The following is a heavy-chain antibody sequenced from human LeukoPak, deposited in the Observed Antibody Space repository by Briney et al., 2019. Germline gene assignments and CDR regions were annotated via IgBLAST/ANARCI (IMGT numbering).Heavy chain of an antibody. D-gene: IGHD6-13*01. CDR2: IRSSSSTI. CDR1: GFTFSSYS. V-gene: IGHV3-48*02. J-gene: IGHJ4*02. CDR3: ARDQGGSSWYQTDY. Sequence: PGGSLRLFCGASGFTFSSYSMNWVRQAPGRGLEGGSYIRSSSSTIYYADAVKGRFTISRDNAKNSLYLQMNRLRDEDTAVYYCARDQGGSSWYQTDYWGQGTPVTVSS.